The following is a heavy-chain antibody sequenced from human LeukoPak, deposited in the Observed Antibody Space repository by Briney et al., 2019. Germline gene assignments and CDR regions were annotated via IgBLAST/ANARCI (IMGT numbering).Heavy chain of an antibody. CDR2: ISSRGGST. Sequence: GGSLRLSCAASGFTFSSYAMSWVRQAPGKGLEWVSAISSRGGSTYYADSVKGRFTISRDNSKNTLYLQVNSLRAEDTAVYYCVKGDSSGWPYYFDYWGQGTLVTVSS. D-gene: IGHD6-19*01. V-gene: IGHV3-23*01. CDR3: VKGDSSGWPYYFDY. CDR1: GFTFSSYA. J-gene: IGHJ4*02.